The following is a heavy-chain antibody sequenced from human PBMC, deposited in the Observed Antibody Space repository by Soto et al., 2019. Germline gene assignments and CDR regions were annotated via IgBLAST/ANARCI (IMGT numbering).Heavy chain of an antibody. CDR3: ARVVKENWLAP. D-gene: IGHD3-22*01. CDR1: GGSISSYY. V-gene: IGHV4-59*01. J-gene: IGHJ5*02. Sequence: SETLSLTCTVSGGSISSYYWSWIRQPPGKGLEWIGYIYYSGSTNYNPSLKSRVTISVDTSKNQFSLKLSSVTAADTAVYYCARVVKENWLAPSGQGTLVTVSS. CDR2: IYYSGST.